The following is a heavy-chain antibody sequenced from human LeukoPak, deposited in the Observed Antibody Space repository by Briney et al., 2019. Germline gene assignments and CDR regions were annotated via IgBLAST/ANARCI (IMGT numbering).Heavy chain of an antibody. Sequence: QSGGSLRLSCAASGFTFSPYYMNWVRQAPGKGLEWVSAISGSGGSTYYADSVKGRFTISRDNSKNTLYLQMNSLRAEDTAVYYCAKEFDAGSRKPPIYWGQGTLVTVSS. CDR2: ISGSGGST. J-gene: IGHJ4*02. D-gene: IGHD3-10*01. CDR1: GFTFSPYY. V-gene: IGHV3-23*01. CDR3: AKEFDAGSRKPPIY.